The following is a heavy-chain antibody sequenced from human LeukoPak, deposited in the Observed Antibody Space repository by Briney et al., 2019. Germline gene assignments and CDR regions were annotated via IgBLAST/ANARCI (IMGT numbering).Heavy chain of an antibody. V-gene: IGHV4-34*01. J-gene: IGHJ5*02. Sequence: PSETLSLTCAVYGGSFSGYYWSWIRQPPGKGLEWIGEINHSGSTNYNPSLKSRVTISVDTSKNQFSPKLSSVTAADTAVYYCARGDIVVVPAAIASWFDPWGQGTLVTVSS. CDR2: INHSGST. D-gene: IGHD2-2*02. CDR1: GGSFSGYY. CDR3: ARGDIVVVPAAIASWFDP.